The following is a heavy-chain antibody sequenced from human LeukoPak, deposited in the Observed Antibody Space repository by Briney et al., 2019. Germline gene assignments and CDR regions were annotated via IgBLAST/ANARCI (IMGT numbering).Heavy chain of an antibody. D-gene: IGHD3-10*01. CDR2: IWYDGSNK. CDR3: AKDVLWFGELNY. CDR1: GFTFSSYG. Sequence: PGGSLRLSCAASGFTFSSYGMHWVRQAPGKGLEWVAVIWYDGSNKYYADSVKGRFTISRDNSKNTLYLQMNSLRAEETAVYYCAKDVLWFGELNYWGQGTLVTVSS. V-gene: IGHV3-33*06. J-gene: IGHJ4*02.